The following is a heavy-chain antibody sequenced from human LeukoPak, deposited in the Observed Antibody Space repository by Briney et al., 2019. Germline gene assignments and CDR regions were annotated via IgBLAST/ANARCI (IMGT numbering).Heavy chain of an antibody. J-gene: IGHJ4*02. CDR2: FDPEDGET. CDR3: ASRPSAYYGSGSYYI. CDR1: GYTLTELS. D-gene: IGHD3-10*01. Sequence: GASVKVSCKVSGYTLTELSMHWVRQAPGKGLNWMGGFDPEDGETIYAQKFQGRVTMTEDTPTDKAYMELNRLRSEDTAVYYCASRPSAYYGSGSYYIWGQGTLVTVSS. V-gene: IGHV1-24*01.